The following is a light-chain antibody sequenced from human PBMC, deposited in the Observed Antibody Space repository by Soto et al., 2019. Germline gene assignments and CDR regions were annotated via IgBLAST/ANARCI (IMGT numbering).Light chain of an antibody. Sequence: QSALTHPRSLSWSALQSVTISCTGTSSDVGYYNYVSWYQQHPGKALKLMIYEVSNRPSGVSNRFSGSKSGNTASLTISGLQAEDEADYYCSSYTSSSTLVFGTGTKVTVL. J-gene: IGLJ1*01. CDR2: EVS. V-gene: IGLV2-14*01. CDR3: SSYTSSSTLV. CDR1: SSDVGYYNY.